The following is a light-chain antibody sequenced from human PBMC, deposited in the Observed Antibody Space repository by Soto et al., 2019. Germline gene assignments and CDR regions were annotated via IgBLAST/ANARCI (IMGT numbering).Light chain of an antibody. J-gene: IGKJ5*01. CDR2: DAS. Sequence: GLTKSAGTLSLHTGERATLSCRASQSVGTYLAWYQQKPGQAPRLLIYDASNRATGIAPRFRGSGSGTDFTLTISSVEPEDFAVYICQQRSNWPPTFGQGRRLAI. CDR3: QQRSNWPPT. V-gene: IGKV3-11*01. CDR1: QSVGTY.